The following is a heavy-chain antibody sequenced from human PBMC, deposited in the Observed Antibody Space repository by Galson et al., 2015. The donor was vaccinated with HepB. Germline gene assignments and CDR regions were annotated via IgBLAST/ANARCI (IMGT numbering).Heavy chain of an antibody. V-gene: IGHV3-23*01. CDR3: AKGGAWAASRTPPEI. CDR2: LSGSGTTT. D-gene: IGHD6-13*01. J-gene: IGHJ4*02. Sequence: SLRLSCAASGFTFSSYSMNWVRQTPGKGLEWLSSLSGSGTTTYYAYSVKGRFTMSRDNSNNTVYLQMHSLRAEDTAIYYCAKGGAWAASRTPPEIWGQGTLVTVSS. CDR1: GFTFSSYS.